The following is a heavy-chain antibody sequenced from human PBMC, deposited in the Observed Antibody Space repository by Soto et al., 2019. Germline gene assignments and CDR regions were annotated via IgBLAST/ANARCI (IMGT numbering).Heavy chain of an antibody. CDR3: ARYLPYSSNFFDC. D-gene: IGHD6-13*01. V-gene: IGHV2-26*01. CDR1: GFSLSNARMG. CDR2: IFSNDEK. J-gene: IGHJ4*02. Sequence: QVTLKESGPVLVKPTETLTLTCTVSGFSLSNARMGVSWIRQPPGKALKWLAHIFSNDEKSYSTSLKRRLTISKDTCKSPVVLTMTNMDPVDTATFYCARYLPYSSNFFDCWGQGTLVTVSS.